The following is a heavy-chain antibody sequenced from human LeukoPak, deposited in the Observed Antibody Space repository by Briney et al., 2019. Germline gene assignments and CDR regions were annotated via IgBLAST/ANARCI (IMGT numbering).Heavy chain of an antibody. CDR1: GYTFTSYD. CDR2: MNPNSGNT. CDR3: AREGIRTVTTRRLDP. Sequence: ASVKVSCKASGYTFTSYDINWVRQATGQGLEWMGWMNPNSGNTGYAQKFQGRVTITTDESTSTAYMELSSLRSEDTAVYYCAREGIRTVTTRRLDPWGQGTLVTVSS. V-gene: IGHV1-8*03. J-gene: IGHJ5*02. D-gene: IGHD4-17*01.